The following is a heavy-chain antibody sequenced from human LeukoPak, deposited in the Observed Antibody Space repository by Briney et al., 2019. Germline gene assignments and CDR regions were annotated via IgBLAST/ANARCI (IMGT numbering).Heavy chain of an antibody. D-gene: IGHD2-2*01. J-gene: IGHJ6*02. CDR1: GFTFSSYA. CDR2: ISYDGSNK. Sequence: GGSLRLSCAASGFTFSSYAMHWVRQAPGKGLEWVAVISYDGSNKYYADSVKGRFTISRDNSKNTLYLQMNSLRAEDTAVHYCARDRTNMRYCSSTSCYGYYYYGMDVWGQGTTVTVSS. V-gene: IGHV3-30-3*01. CDR3: ARDRTNMRYCSSTSCYGYYYYGMDV.